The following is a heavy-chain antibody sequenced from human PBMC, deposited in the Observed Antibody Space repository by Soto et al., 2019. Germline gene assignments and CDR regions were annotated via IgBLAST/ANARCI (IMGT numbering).Heavy chain of an antibody. CDR3: AGGTTSPLIVRSSRGPWFDP. CDR2: MYYGGRT. D-gene: IGHD2-15*01. J-gene: IGHJ5*02. V-gene: IGHV4-59*08. CDR1: GGSISSYY. Sequence: SETLSLTCTVSGGSISSYYWSWIRQPPGKGLEWIGYMYYGGRTNYNPSLKSRVTISVDTSKMQVSLKLSSVTAADTAVYFCAGGTTSPLIVRSSRGPWFDPGGKEPMVTVSS.